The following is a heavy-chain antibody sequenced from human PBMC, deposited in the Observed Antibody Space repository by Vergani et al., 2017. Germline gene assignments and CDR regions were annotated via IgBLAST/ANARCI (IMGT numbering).Heavy chain of an antibody. J-gene: IGHJ4*02. CDR3: ARAPVRPAAKYHFDY. V-gene: IGHV1-8*01. CDR2: MNPNSGNT. D-gene: IGHD2-2*01. Sequence: QVQLVQSGAEVKKPGASVKVSCKASGYTFTSYDINWVRQATGQGLEWMGWMNPNSGNTGYAQKFQGRVTMTRNTAIITAYIELSSLRAEDTAVYYCARAPVRPAAKYHFDYWGQGTLVTVSS. CDR1: GYTFTSYD.